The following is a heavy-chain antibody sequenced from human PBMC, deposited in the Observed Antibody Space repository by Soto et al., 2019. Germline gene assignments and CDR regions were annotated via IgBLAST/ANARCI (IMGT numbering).Heavy chain of an antibody. D-gene: IGHD1-26*01. J-gene: IGHJ4*02. V-gene: IGHV3-33*01. Sequence: SLRLSCAASGFNYYESGMQWVRQSPDEGLEWVATIWADGNNKYYADFVKGRFTISRDNSKKTQSLQMNNLRAEDTAVYYCARDGVGATTYFCYLDYWSQGILFIVSS. CDR3: ARDGVGATTYFCYLDY. CDR2: IWADGNNK. CDR1: GFNYYESG.